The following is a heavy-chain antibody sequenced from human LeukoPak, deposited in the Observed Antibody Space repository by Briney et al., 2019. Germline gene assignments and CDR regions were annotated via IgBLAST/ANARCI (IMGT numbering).Heavy chain of an antibody. CDR2: MSPNSGNT. CDR3: ARGVRIAARPYYYYYMDV. Sequence: AAGYVSCNAAGSTFTSCDINWGRQGQGQGLEWMGWMSPNSGNTGYAQKYQGRVTITRNTSISTAYMELNSLRSEDTAVDYCARGVRIAARPYYYYYMDVWGKGTTVTVSS. CDR1: GSTFTSCD. J-gene: IGHJ6*03. V-gene: IGHV1-8*03. D-gene: IGHD6-6*01.